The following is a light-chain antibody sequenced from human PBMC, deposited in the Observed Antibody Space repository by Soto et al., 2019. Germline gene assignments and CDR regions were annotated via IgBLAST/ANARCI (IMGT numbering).Light chain of an antibody. Sequence: QSVLTQPPSVSGAPGQRVTISCTGSSYNIGTGYDVHWYQQLPGTAPKLLIYGNTNRPSGVPDRVSGSKSGSSASLAITGLQAEDEADYYCQSYDSSLSGYVFGTGTKLTVL. CDR3: QSYDSSLSGYV. J-gene: IGLJ1*01. CDR2: GNT. CDR1: SYNIGTGYD. V-gene: IGLV1-40*01.